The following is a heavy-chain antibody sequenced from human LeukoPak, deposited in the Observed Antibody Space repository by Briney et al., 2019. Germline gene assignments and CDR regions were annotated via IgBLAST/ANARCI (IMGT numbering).Heavy chain of an antibody. CDR2: INPSGGST. J-gene: IGHJ3*02. D-gene: IGHD4-17*01. V-gene: IGHV1-46*01. Sequence: GVSVKVSCKASGYTFTSYYMHWVRQAPGQGLEWMGIINPSGGSTSYAQKFQGRVTMTRDMSTSTVYMELRSLRSEDTAVYYCARDYPSYGDIHDAFDIWGQGTMVTVSS. CDR1: GYTFTSYY. CDR3: ARDYPSYGDIHDAFDI.